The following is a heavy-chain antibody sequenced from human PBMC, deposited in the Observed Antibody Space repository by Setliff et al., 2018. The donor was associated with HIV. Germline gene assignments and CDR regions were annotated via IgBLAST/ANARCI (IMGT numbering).Heavy chain of an antibody. V-gene: IGHV2-26*01. CDR2: IFSNDEK. D-gene: IGHD3-10*01. J-gene: IGHJ5*02. CDR3: ARIFDTMVRGVIITTESFDP. Sequence: PPGKALEWLAHIFSNDEKSYSTSLKSRLTISKDTSKSQVVLTMTNMDPVDTATYYCARIFDTMVRGVIITTESFDPWGQGTLVTVSS.